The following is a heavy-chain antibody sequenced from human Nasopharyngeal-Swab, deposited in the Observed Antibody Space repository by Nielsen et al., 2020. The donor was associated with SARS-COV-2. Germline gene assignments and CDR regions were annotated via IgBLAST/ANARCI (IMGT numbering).Heavy chain of an antibody. Sequence: GGSLRLSCAASGFTFSSYWMSWVRQASGKGLEWVANIKQDGSEKYYVDSVKGRFTISRDNAKNSLYLQMNSLRAEDTAVYYCAREEGYCSSTSCSNTIPYYYYGMDVWGQGTTVTVSS. J-gene: IGHJ6*02. CDR2: IKQDGSEK. D-gene: IGHD2-2*01. V-gene: IGHV3-7*01. CDR3: AREEGYCSSTSCSNTIPYYYYGMDV. CDR1: GFTFSSYW.